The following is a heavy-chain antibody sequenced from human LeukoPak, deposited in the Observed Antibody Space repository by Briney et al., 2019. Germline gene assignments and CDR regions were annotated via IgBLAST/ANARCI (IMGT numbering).Heavy chain of an antibody. CDR3: ARENYGDYWINWFDP. CDR1: GGSFSGYY. J-gene: IGHJ5*02. Sequence: PSETLSLTCAVYGGSFSGYYWSWIRQHPGKGLEWIGYIYYSGSTYYNPSLKSRVTISVDTSKNQFSLKLSSVTAADTAVYYCARENYGDYWINWFDPWGQGTLVTVSS. D-gene: IGHD4-17*01. CDR2: IYYSGST. V-gene: IGHV4-31*11.